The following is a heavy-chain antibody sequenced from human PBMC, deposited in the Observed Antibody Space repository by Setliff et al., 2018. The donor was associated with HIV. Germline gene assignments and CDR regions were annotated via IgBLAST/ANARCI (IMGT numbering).Heavy chain of an antibody. V-gene: IGHV1-69*06. J-gene: IGHJ4*02. Sequence: ASVKVSCKASGGTFSSYGITWVRQAPGQGLEWMGGSTPAFGTANYAQKFQGRVTITADKSTSTAYMELSSLRSEDTAVYYCARERKVYPPPLANYYFDYWGQGTLVTVSS. D-gene: IGHD1-20*01. CDR1: GGTFSSYG. CDR2: STPAFGTA. CDR3: ARERKVYPPPLANYYFDY.